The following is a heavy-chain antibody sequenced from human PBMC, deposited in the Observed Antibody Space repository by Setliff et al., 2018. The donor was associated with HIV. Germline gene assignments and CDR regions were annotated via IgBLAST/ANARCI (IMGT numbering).Heavy chain of an antibody. V-gene: IGHV3-15*04. D-gene: IGHD4-4*01. CDR2: IANKNDGGTI. J-gene: IGHJ4*02. CDR1: GLIFSNAY. Sequence: GGSLRLSCKVSGLIFSNAYMNWVRQAPGKGLEWIGHIANKNDGGTIEYSGPVRSRFTISRDDSKDTLYLQMNRLRMEDTAIYYCATKNGAGATVFDNWGQGTLVTVSS. CDR3: ATKNGAGATVFDN.